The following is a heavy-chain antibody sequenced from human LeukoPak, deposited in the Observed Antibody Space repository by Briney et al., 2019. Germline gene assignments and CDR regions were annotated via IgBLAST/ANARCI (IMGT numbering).Heavy chain of an antibody. J-gene: IGHJ4*02. D-gene: IGHD3-22*01. CDR3: ARDAYYYEK. CDR2: INSDGSST. Sequence: GGSLRLSCAASGFIFPTYWMHWVRQAPGKGLVWVSRINSDGSSTDYADSVKGRFTISSDNARNTLYLQMNSLRAEDTAVYYCARDAYYYEKWGQGTLVTVSS. V-gene: IGHV3-74*01. CDR1: GFIFPTYW.